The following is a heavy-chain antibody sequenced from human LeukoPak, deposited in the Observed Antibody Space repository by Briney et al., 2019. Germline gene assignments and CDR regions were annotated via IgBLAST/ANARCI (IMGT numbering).Heavy chain of an antibody. CDR1: GFTVSSKD. D-gene: IGHD3-3*01. CDR3: ARAPNVEYYFDS. J-gene: IGHJ4*02. CDR2: IYSGGST. Sequence: GGSLRLSCAASGFTVSSKDMSWVRQAPGKGLEWVSVIYSGGSTYYADSVKGRFTISRDNSKHTLGLQMNSLTGEDTAVYYCARAPNVEYYFDSWGQGTLVTVSS. V-gene: IGHV3-53*01.